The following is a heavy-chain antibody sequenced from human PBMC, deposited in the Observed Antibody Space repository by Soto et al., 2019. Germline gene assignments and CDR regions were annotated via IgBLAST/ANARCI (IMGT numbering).Heavy chain of an antibody. Sequence: SETLSLTCTVSGGSISSSSYYWGWIRQPPGKGLEWIGSIYYSGSTYYNPSLKSRVTISVDTSKNQFSLKLSSVTAADTAVYYCARQSTTSIDYWGQGTLVTVSS. V-gene: IGHV4-39*01. CDR3: ARQSTTSIDY. D-gene: IGHD2-2*01. CDR2: IYYSGST. CDR1: GGSISSSSYY. J-gene: IGHJ4*02.